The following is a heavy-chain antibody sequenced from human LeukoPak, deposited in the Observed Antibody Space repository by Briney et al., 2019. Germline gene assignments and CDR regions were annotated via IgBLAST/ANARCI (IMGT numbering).Heavy chain of an antibody. J-gene: IGHJ4*02. D-gene: IGHD3-10*01. CDR1: GLTLSNVW. Sequence: GGSLRLSCAVSGLTLSNVWMNWVRQAPGKGLEWVAVTSSDLNMKLYADSVKGRFTISRDNSRSTLYLQMNSLRPEDTAIYYCAREGYYGSGSPPSLYFDYWGQGTLVTVSS. V-gene: IGHV3-30*03. CDR3: AREGYYGSGSPPSLYFDY. CDR2: TSSDLNMK.